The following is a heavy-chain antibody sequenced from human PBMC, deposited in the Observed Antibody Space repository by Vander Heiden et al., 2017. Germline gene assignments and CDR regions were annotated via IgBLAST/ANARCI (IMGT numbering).Heavy chain of an antibody. CDR2: ISMSSSYI. CDR3: ARVFGGAGQSHGWDYFDY. V-gene: IGHV3-21*01. D-gene: IGHD3-16*01. CDR1: GFPFRSYS. Sequence: EVQLVESGGGLVKPGGSLRLSCAASGFPFRSYSMNWVPQAPGRGLEWVSSISMSSSYIYYADSVKGRFTISRDNAKNSLYLQMNSLRAEDTAVYYCARVFGGAGQSHGWDYFDYWGQGTLVTVSS. J-gene: IGHJ4*02.